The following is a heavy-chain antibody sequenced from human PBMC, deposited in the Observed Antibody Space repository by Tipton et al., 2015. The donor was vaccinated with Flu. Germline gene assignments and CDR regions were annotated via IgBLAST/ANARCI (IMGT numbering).Heavy chain of an antibody. V-gene: IGHV3-74*01. D-gene: IGHD2-15*01. CDR3: TRNPFRRGYCSDGSCSHFDY. CDR1: GFTFSGYW. J-gene: IGHJ4*02. CDR2: ISTDGSAT. Sequence: SLRLSCAASGFTFSGYWMHWVRQLPGKGLEWVSRISTDGSATNYADSVKGRFTISRDNAKNTLFLQMNSLRAEDTAVYYCTRNPFRRGYCSDGSCSHFDYWGQGTLVTASS.